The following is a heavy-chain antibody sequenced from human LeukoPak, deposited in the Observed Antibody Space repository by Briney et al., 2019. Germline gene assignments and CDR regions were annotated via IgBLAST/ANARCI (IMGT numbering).Heavy chain of an antibody. V-gene: IGHV4-38-2*01. CDR1: GYSISSGYY. Sequence: SETLSLTCAVSGYSISSGYYWGWIRQTPGKGLEWIGSIYHSGSTYYNPSLKSRVTISVDTSKNQFSLKLSSVTAADTAVYYCARIMYNWFDPWGQGTLVTVSS. D-gene: IGHD2-8*01. CDR2: IYHSGST. J-gene: IGHJ5*02. CDR3: ARIMYNWFDP.